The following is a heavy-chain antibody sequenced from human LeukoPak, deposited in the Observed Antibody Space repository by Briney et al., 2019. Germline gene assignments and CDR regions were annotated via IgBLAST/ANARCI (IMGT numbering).Heavy chain of an antibody. D-gene: IGHD3-9*01. V-gene: IGHV3-30*18. CDR1: GFTFSSYG. Sequence: GGSLRLSCAASGFTFSSYGMHWVRQAPGKGLEWVAVIPYDGSNKYYADSVKGRFTSSRDNSKNTLYLQMNSLRAEDTAVYYCAKDQVDLRYYYYYGMDVWGKGTMVTVSS. CDR2: IPYDGSNK. CDR3: AKDQVDLRYYYYYGMDV. J-gene: IGHJ6*04.